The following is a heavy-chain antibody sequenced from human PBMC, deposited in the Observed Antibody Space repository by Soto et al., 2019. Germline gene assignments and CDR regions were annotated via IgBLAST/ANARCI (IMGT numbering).Heavy chain of an antibody. D-gene: IGHD1-1*01. CDR3: TTAEVDY. CDR2: ISGSGGST. J-gene: IGHJ4*02. V-gene: IGHV3-23*01. Sequence: GSLRLSCAASGFTFSSYAMSWVRQAPGKGLEWVSAISGSGGSTYYADSVKGRFTVSRDNARNTLHLQMNSLRAEDTAVYYCTTAEVDYWGPGTLVTVSS. CDR1: GFTFSSYA.